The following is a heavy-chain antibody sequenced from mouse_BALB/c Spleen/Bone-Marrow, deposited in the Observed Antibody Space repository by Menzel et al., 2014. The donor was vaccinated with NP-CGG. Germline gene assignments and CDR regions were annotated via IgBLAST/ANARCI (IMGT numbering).Heavy chain of an antibody. J-gene: IGHJ2*01. CDR1: GYTFTDYY. Sequence: LMESGPELVKPGASVKISCKASGYTFTDYYINWVKQKPGQGLEWIGWIYPGSGNTKYNEKLKGKATLTVDTSSSTAYMRLSSLTSEDTAVYFCARSPYYGNYDDYWGQGTTLTVSS. V-gene: IGHV1-84*02. CDR3: ARSPYYGNYDDY. CDR2: IYPGSGNT. D-gene: IGHD2-10*01.